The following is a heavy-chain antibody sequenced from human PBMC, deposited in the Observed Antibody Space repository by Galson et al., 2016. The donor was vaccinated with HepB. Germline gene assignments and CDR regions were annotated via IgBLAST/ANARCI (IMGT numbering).Heavy chain of an antibody. V-gene: IGHV3-30*18. CDR2: ISFDGNNK. Sequence: SLRLSCAASGFSFRTYGMHWVRQAPGKGLEWVAVISFDGNNKFYADSVKGRFTISRDNSKNTLYLQENSLRTEDTAVYYCAKAWQQLVPDLDYWGQGTLVTVSS. D-gene: IGHD6-13*01. CDR3: AKAWQQLVPDLDY. J-gene: IGHJ4*02. CDR1: GFSFRTYG.